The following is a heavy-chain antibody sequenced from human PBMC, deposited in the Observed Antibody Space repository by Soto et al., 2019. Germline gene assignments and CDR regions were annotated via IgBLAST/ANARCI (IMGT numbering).Heavy chain of an antibody. CDR1: GYTFTSYA. D-gene: IGHD3-9*01. Sequence: ASVKVSCKASGYTFTSYAMHWVRQAPGQRLEWMGWINAGNGNTKYSQKFQGRVTITRDTSASTAYMELSSLRSEDTAVYYCARARLRYFDWLQYYFDYWGQGTLVTVSS. V-gene: IGHV1-3*01. J-gene: IGHJ4*02. CDR2: INAGNGNT. CDR3: ARARLRYFDWLQYYFDY.